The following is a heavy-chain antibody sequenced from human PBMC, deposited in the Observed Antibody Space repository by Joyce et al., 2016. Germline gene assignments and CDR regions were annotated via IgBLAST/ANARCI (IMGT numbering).Heavy chain of an antibody. CDR3: AHFLYGDYVGYFDY. J-gene: IGHJ4*02. CDR1: GFSFSTSGVG. V-gene: IGHV2-5*01. D-gene: IGHD4-17*01. Sequence: QITLKESGPTLVKPTQTLTLTCTFSGFSFSTSGVGVGWIRQPPGEALEWLALIYWNDDKRYSPSRKNRLTITKDTSKNQVVLTMTNMDPVDTATYYCAHFLYGDYVGYFDYWGQGTLVTVSS. CDR2: IYWNDDK.